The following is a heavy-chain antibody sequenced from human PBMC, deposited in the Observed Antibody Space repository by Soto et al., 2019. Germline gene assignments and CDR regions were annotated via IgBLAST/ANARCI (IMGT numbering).Heavy chain of an antibody. CDR2: ISAYSGNT. V-gene: IGHV1-18*01. Sequence: QVQLVQSGAEVKKPGASVKVSCKASGYTFTSYGISWVRQASGQGLVWMGWISAYSGNTKYAQKLQVRVTMTTGTPTSTAYMALSSLRSDDTAVYYCARDEAYKWNDGGWFDPWGQGTLVTVPS. J-gene: IGHJ5*02. D-gene: IGHD1-1*01. CDR1: GYTFTSYG. CDR3: ARDEAYKWNDGGWFDP.